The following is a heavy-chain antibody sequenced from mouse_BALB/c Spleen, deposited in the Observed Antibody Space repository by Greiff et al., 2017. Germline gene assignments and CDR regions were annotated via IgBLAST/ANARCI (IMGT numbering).Heavy chain of an antibody. CDR1: GFTFSSFG. D-gene: IGHD2-14*01. J-gene: IGHJ4*01. CDR3: ARSGYEADY. CDR2: ISSGSSTI. V-gene: IGHV5-17*02. Sequence: EVKLMESGGGLVQPGGSRKLSCAASGFTFSSFGMHWVRQAPEKGLEWVAYISSGSSTIYYADTVKGRFTISRDNPKNTLFLQMTSLRSEDTAMYYCARSGYEADYWGQGTSVTVSS.